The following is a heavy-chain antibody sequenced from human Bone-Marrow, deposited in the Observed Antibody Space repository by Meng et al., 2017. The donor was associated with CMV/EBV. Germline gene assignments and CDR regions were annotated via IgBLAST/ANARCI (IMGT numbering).Heavy chain of an antibody. V-gene: IGHV3-53*05. D-gene: IGHD1-14*01. CDR2: IYSGGST. CDR1: GFTVSSNY. Sequence: GESLKISCAASGFTVSSNYMSWVRQAPGKGLEWVSVIYSGGSTYYADSVKGRFTISRDNSKNTLYLQMNSLRAEDTAVYYCARDRQRITRKVYYYYGMDVWGQGTTVTVSS. CDR3: ARDRQRITRKVYYYYGMDV. J-gene: IGHJ6*02.